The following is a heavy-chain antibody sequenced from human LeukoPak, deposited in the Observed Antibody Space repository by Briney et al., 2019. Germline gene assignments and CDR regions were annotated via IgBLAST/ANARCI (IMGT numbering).Heavy chain of an antibody. CDR2: ISVGGSGT. D-gene: IGHD2-8*02. Sequence: GGSLRLSCAASGFTFSSYAMTWVRQAPGKGLEWVSAISVGGSGTYYADSVKGRFTISRDNSKNRLYLEMNSLRVEDTAVYYCARAPWNTGWGQGTLVTVSS. J-gene: IGHJ4*02. CDR1: GFTFSSYA. V-gene: IGHV3-23*01. CDR3: ARAPWNTG.